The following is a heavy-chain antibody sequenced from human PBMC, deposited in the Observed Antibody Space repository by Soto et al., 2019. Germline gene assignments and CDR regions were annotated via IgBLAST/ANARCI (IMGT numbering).Heavy chain of an antibody. CDR1: GGSISSSSYY. J-gene: IGHJ4*02. Sequence: PSETLSLTCTVSGGSISSSSYYWGWIRQPPGKGLEWIGSIYYSGSTYYNPSLKSRVTISVDTSKNQFSLKLSSVTAADTAVYYCARDIRYLLDYWGQGTLVTVYS. V-gene: IGHV4-39*01. CDR3: ARDIRYLLDY. D-gene: IGHD2-15*01. CDR2: IYYSGST.